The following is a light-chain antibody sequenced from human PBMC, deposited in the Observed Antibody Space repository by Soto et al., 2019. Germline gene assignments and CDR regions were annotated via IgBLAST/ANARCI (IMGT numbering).Light chain of an antibody. Sequence: DIQMTQSPSTLSASVGDRVTITCRASQSISSWLAWYQQKRGKAPKLLIYDASSLESGVPSRFSGSGSGTEFTLTISSLQPDDFATYYCQQYNSQWTFGQGTKVDIK. J-gene: IGKJ1*01. V-gene: IGKV1-5*01. CDR1: QSISSW. CDR2: DAS. CDR3: QQYNSQWT.